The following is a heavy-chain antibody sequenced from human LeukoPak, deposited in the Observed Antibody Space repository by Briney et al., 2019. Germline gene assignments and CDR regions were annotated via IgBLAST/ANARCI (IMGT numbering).Heavy chain of an antibody. CDR2: ISDSGGGT. V-gene: IGHV3-23*01. Sequence: HPWGSLRLSCAASGFTFNKFAMTWVRQAPGKGLQWVSAISDSGGGTYYADSVKGRFTVSRDNFNNMLYLQMNSLRAEDTAVYYCTKDWSASYWGQGTLVTVSS. CDR1: GFTFNKFA. CDR3: TKDWSASY. J-gene: IGHJ4*02.